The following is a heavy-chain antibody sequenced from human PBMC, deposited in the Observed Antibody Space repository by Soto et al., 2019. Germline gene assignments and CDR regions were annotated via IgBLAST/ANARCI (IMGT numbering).Heavy chain of an antibody. CDR3: ARLFCSTTTCDSWFDP. J-gene: IGHJ5*02. Sequence: GESLKISFTGFGYTFTTFWISWVRQMPGKGLEWMGRIDPRDSYVNYSPSFQGHVPISVDKSISTAYLQWGSLKASDTAMYYCARLFCSTTTCDSWFDPWGQGTLVTVSS. V-gene: IGHV5-10-1*01. CDR1: GYTFTTFW. D-gene: IGHD2-2*01. CDR2: IDPRDSYV.